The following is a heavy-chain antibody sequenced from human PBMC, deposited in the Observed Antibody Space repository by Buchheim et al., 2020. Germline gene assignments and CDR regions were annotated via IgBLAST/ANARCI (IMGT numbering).Heavy chain of an antibody. V-gene: IGHV4-34*01. CDR1: GGSFSGYY. CDR2: INHSGST. D-gene: IGHD2/OR15-2a*01. Sequence: QVQLQQWGAGLLKPSETLSLTCAVYGGSFSGYYWSWIRQPPGKGLEWIGEINHSGSTNYNPSLKSRVTISVDTSKNQFSLKLGSVTAADTAVYYCVRGFPPYYYYGMDVWGQGTT. J-gene: IGHJ6*02. CDR3: VRGFPPYYYYGMDV.